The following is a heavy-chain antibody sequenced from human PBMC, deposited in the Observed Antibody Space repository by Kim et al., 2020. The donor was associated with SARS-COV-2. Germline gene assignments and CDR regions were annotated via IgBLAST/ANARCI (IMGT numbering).Heavy chain of an antibody. CDR3: ARDRNYYYGMDV. V-gene: IGHV3-53*01. Sequence: YADSVKGRFPITRDNSKNTLYLQMNSLRAEDAAVYYCARDRNYYYGMDVWGQGTTVTVSS. J-gene: IGHJ6*02.